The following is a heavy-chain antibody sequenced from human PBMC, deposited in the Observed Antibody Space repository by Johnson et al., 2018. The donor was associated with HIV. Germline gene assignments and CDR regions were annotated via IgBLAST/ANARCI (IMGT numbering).Heavy chain of an antibody. Sequence: VQLVESGGGLVKPGGSLRLSCAASGFTFSDYYMNWIRQAPGKGLEWVANIKQDGSEKYYVDSVRGRFTISRDNAKKSMYLQMNSLRAEDTAVYYCARGRGSKDMWGQGTRVTVSS. J-gene: IGHJ3*02. V-gene: IGHV3-7*01. CDR3: ARGRGSKDM. CDR2: IKQDGSEK. CDR1: GFTFSDYY.